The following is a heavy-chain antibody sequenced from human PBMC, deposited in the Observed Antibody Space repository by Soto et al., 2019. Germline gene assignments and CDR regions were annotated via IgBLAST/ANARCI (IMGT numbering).Heavy chain of an antibody. J-gene: IGHJ3*02. D-gene: IGHD5-18*01. V-gene: IGHV1-2*02. CDR1: GYTFTDYY. Sequence: ASVKVSCKTSGYTFTDYYTHWVRQAPGQGLEWMGWMNPKSGGAYFAQKFQGRVNLTRDTSIGTAYIEVNSLTSDDTAVYFCTRENIENSDGLYDAFDIWGQGTSLAV. CDR2: MNPKSGGA. CDR3: TRENIENSDGLYDAFDI.